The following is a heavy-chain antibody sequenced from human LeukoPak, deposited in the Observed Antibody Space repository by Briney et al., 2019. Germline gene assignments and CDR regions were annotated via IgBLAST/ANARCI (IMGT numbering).Heavy chain of an antibody. V-gene: IGHV1-18*01. CDR1: AYTSPNYG. CDR3: ALPAKGAFFYYYMEV. D-gene: IGHD2-2*01. J-gene: IGHJ6*03. CDR2: ISTYNGNT. Sequence: ASLNVSCKASAYTSPNYGITWVRQAPGHALEWMGCISTYNGNTQYPQKCQGRVTITTDTPTKTVYMELSKLTSNDTAVYYCALPAKGAFFYYYMEVWGKGTTVTVSS.